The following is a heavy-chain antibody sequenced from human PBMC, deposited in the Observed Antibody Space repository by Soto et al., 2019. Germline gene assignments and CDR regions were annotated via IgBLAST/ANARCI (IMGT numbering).Heavy chain of an antibody. CDR3: ARDKLLWFGELSYFDY. CDR1: GFTFSSYS. CDR2: ISSSSSYI. J-gene: IGHJ4*02. Sequence: GGSLRLSCAASGFTFSSYSMNWVHQAPGKGLEWVSSISSSSSYIYYADSVKGRFTISRDNAKNSLYLQMNSLRAEDTAVYYCARDKLLWFGELSYFDYWGQGTLVTVSS. D-gene: IGHD3-10*01. V-gene: IGHV3-21*01.